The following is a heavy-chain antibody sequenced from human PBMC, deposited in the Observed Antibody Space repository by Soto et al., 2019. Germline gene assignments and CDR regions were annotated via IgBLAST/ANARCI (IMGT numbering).Heavy chain of an antibody. CDR2: IIPLFATS. Sequence: SVKVACKASGGTFRNYVITWVRQAPGQGLEWMGGIIPLFATSNYAQKFQGRVTITADESTSTAYMELSSLRSEDTAVYFCASLIVETTVVLIPDYFDYWGQGTLVTVSS. J-gene: IGHJ4*02. CDR3: ASLIVETTVVLIPDYFDY. CDR1: GGTFRNYV. D-gene: IGHD3-3*01. V-gene: IGHV1-69*13.